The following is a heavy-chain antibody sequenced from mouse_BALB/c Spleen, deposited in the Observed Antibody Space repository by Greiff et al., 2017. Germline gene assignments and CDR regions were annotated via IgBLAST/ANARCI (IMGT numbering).Heavy chain of an antibody. V-gene: IGHV2-3*01. CDR1: GFSLTGYG. CDR2: ICGDGGT. CDR3: DKRDCSYAMDY. J-gene: IGHJ4*01. Sequence: VLLVESGPGLVAPSQSLSITCTVSGFSLTGYGVNWVRQPPGKGLEWLGVICGDGGTNYHSALITRLSIINDNSESQVILKLNSLHTDDTATYYCDKRDCSYAMDYWGQGTTVTVSS.